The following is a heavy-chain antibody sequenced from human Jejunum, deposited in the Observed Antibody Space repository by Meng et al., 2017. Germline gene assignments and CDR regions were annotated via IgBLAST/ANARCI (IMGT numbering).Heavy chain of an antibody. CDR2: ISSEGSTK. Sequence: GESLKISCAASGFTFSTYSIQWVRQAPGKGLEWVAVISSEGSTKYYSDSVKGRFTISRDNSKNTMYLQMNSLRPEDTALYYCARERGFRGYFDSWGQGALVTVSS. J-gene: IGHJ4*02. D-gene: IGHD3-10*01. CDR3: ARERGFRGYFDS. CDR1: GFTFSTYS. V-gene: IGHV3-30*04.